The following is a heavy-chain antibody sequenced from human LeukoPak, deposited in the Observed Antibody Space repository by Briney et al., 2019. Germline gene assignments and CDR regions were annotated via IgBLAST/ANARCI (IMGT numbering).Heavy chain of an antibody. CDR3: AKDGYYSSSWYKVDY. V-gene: IGHV3-7*01. Sequence: GGSLRLSCAASGFAFSSYWMTWVRQAPGKGLEWVANIKQDGSEKYYVDSVKGRFTISRDNSKNTLYLQMNSLRAEDTAVYYCAKDGYYSSSWYKVDYWGQGTLVTVSS. D-gene: IGHD6-13*01. CDR1: GFAFSSYW. J-gene: IGHJ4*02. CDR2: IKQDGSEK.